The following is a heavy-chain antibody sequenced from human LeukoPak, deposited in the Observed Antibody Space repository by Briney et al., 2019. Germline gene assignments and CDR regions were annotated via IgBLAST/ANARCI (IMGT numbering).Heavy chain of an antibody. Sequence: GGSLRLSCAASGFTFSSYWMSWVRQAPGKGLEWVANIKQDGSVKYYVDSVKGRFTISRDNAKNSLYLQMNGLRAEDTAVYYCARESRYYGSGTPLDYWGQGTLVTVTS. J-gene: IGHJ4*02. V-gene: IGHV3-7*03. CDR2: IKQDGSVK. CDR3: ARESRYYGSGTPLDY. CDR1: GFTFSSYW. D-gene: IGHD3-10*01.